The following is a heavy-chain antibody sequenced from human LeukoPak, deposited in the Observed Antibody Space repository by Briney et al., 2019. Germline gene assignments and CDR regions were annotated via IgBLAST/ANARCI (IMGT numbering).Heavy chain of an antibody. CDR3: ARDRGTAVAGTMDV. CDR2: ISDSSSYI. Sequence: PGGSLRLSCTASGFTFSNYGMNWVRQAPGKGLEWVSSISDSSSYIYYIDSVKGRFTISRDNSKNTLYLQMNSLRAEDTAVYYCARDRGTAVAGTMDVWGKGTTVTVSS. D-gene: IGHD6-19*01. CDR1: GFTFSNYG. V-gene: IGHV3-21*01. J-gene: IGHJ6*03.